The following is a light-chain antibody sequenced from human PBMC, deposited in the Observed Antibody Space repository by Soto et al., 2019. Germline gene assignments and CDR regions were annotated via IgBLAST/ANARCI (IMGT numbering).Light chain of an antibody. J-gene: IGKJ1*01. CDR3: QQYGASPWT. Sequence: EIELTQSPGTLSLSPGERATLSCRASESIASNYLAWYQQKPGQAPRLLMYGASSRATGIPDRVSGSGSGADFTLTISRLQPEDFAVYFCQQYGASPWTFGHGTKVDIK. CDR2: GAS. CDR1: ESIASNY. V-gene: IGKV3-20*01.